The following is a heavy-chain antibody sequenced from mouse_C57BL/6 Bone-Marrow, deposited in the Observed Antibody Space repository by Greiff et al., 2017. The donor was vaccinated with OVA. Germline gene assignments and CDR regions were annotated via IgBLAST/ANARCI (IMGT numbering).Heavy chain of an antibody. CDR1: GYTFTSYW. CDR3: GSYYSNSYAMDY. Sequence: QVQLQQPGAELVKPGASVKLSCKASGYTFTSYWMHWVKQRPGQGLEWIGMIHPNSGSTNYNEKFKSKATLTVDKSSSTAYMQLSSLTSEDSAVYYRGSYYSNSYAMDYWGQGTSVTVSS. J-gene: IGHJ4*01. CDR2: IHPNSGST. V-gene: IGHV1-64*01. D-gene: IGHD2-5*01.